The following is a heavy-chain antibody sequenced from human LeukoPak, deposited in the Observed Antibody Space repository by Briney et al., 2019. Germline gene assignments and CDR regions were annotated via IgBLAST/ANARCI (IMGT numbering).Heavy chain of an antibody. CDR2: IYNAGST. J-gene: IGHJ4*02. Sequence: PSETLSLTCSVYGGSFSGYYWSWIRQPPGKGLEWIGYIYNAGSTNYNPSLKSRVTISVDTSKNQFSLKLSSVTAADTAVYYCARGRGSWSSNFDYWGLGTLVTVSS. V-gene: IGHV4-59*01. CDR1: GGSFSGYY. D-gene: IGHD6-13*01. CDR3: ARGRGSWSSNFDY.